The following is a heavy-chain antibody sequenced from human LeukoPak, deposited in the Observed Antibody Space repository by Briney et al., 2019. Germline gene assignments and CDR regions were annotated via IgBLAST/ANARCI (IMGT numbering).Heavy chain of an antibody. CDR2: IYYSGST. J-gene: IGHJ4*02. CDR1: GGSVSSYY. D-gene: IGHD3-22*01. Sequence: KPSETLSLTCTFSGGSVSSYYWSWIRQPPGKGLEWIGYIYYSGSTNYNPSLKSRVTISVDTSKNQFSLKLSSVTAADTAVYYCARQGVVTATPHFDYWGQGTLVTVSS. CDR3: ARQGVVTATPHFDY. V-gene: IGHV4-59*08.